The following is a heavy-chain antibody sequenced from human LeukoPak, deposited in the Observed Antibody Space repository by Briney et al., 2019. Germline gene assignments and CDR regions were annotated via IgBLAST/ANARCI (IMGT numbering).Heavy chain of an antibody. V-gene: IGHV3-30*18. CDR1: GFTFSSYG. CDR3: AKDSGSSTDYYYYGMDV. Sequence: GGSLRLSCAASGFTFSSYGMHWVRQAPGKGLEWVAVISYDGSNKYYADSVKGRFTISRDNSKNTLYLQMNSLRAEDTAVYYCAKDSGSSTDYYYYGMDVWGQRTTVTVSS. J-gene: IGHJ6*02. CDR2: ISYDGSNK. D-gene: IGHD6-25*01.